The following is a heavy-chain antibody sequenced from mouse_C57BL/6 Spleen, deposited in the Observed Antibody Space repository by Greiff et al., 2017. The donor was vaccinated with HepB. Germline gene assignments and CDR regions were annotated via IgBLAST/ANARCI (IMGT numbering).Heavy chain of an antibody. J-gene: IGHJ2*01. CDR3: AREGVDGYYYFDY. D-gene: IGHD2-3*01. CDR2: IYPGDGDT. V-gene: IGHV1-82*01. Sequence: VQLQQSGPELVKPGASVKISCKASGYAFSSSWMNWVKQRPGKGLEWIGRIYPGDGDTNYNGKFKGKATLTADKSSSTAYMQLSSLTSEDSAVYFCAREGVDGYYYFDYWGKGTTLTVSS. CDR1: GYAFSSSW.